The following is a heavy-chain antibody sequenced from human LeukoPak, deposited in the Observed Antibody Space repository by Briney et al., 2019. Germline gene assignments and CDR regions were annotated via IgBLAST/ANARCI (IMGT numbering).Heavy chain of an antibody. CDR1: GFSFSSYG. V-gene: IGHV3-30*02. Sequence: GGSLRLSCAASGFSFSSYGMHWVRQAPGKGLEWVAFIRYEGSNKYYADSVKGRFTISRDNAKNTLNLQMNSLRAEDTAVYYCARDLGQYYDTSDNWFDPWGQGTLVTVSS. CDR3: ARDLGQYYDTSDNWFDP. CDR2: IRYEGSNK. J-gene: IGHJ5*02. D-gene: IGHD3-22*01.